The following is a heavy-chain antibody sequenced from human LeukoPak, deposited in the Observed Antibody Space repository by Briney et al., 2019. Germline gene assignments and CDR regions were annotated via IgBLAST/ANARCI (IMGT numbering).Heavy chain of an antibody. J-gene: IGHJ4*02. Sequence: GGSLRLSCAVSGFTFSSYGMHWVRQAPGKGLDWVAVISYDGSNKYYAGSVQGRFTISRDNSKNTLYLQMNSLRAEDTGIYYCAKSFYRGYQVYYFDYWGQGTLVTVS. D-gene: IGHD3-22*01. CDR1: GFTFSSYG. CDR3: AKSFYRGYQVYYFDY. V-gene: IGHV3-30*18. CDR2: ISYDGSNK.